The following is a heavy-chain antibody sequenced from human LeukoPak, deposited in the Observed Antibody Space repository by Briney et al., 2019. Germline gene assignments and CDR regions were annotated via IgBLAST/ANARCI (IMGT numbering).Heavy chain of an antibody. CDR1: GYSFISYW. CDR3: AIHNNYAFED. CDR2: IHPGTSET. D-gene: IGHD5-18*01. V-gene: IGHV5-51*01. J-gene: IGHJ4*02. Sequence: HGESLKISCEASGYSFISYWIGWVRQMPGKGLEWVAIIHPGTSETRYSPSFQGQLSISADKSISTAFLQWSSLKASDTAMYYCAIHNNYAFEDLGQGTLVAVSS.